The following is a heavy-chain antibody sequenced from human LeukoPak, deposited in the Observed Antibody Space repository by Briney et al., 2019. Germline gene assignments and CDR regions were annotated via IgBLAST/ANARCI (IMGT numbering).Heavy chain of an antibody. CDR2: IYYSGST. J-gene: IGHJ4*02. D-gene: IGHD6-13*01. CDR3: ARHGPNIAADLFDY. CDR1: GDSINNYY. V-gene: IGHV4-59*08. Sequence: SETLSLTCTVSGDSINNYYWSWIRQPPGKGLEWIGYIYYSGSTNYNPSLRSRVTISIDTSRSQFSLKLSSVTAADTAVYYCARHGPNIAADLFDYWGQGTLVTVSS.